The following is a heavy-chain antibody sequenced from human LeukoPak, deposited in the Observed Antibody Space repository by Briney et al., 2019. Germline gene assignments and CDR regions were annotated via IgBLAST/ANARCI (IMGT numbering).Heavy chain of an antibody. J-gene: IGHJ4*02. CDR1: DGSISSYY. V-gene: IGHV4-59*01. D-gene: IGHD3-22*01. CDR3: ARWGHFDTSGYFVVDY. Sequence: KTSETLSLTCTISDGSISSYYWNCIRQSPGKGLEWIGHIHYSGSTHYNPSLQSRVSISIDTSKKHLSLNLRCVTAVDTAVYYCARWGHFDTSGYFVVDYWGQGTLVTVSS. CDR2: IHYSGST.